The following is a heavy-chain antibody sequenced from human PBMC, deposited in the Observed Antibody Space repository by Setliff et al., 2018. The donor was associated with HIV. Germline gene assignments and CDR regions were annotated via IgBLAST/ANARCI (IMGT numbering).Heavy chain of an antibody. CDR3: ARGPKPGLLDLTWFDS. CDR2: CYTTGST. CDR1: GGSVSSGSYY. J-gene: IGHJ5*01. D-gene: IGHD3-9*01. V-gene: IGHV4-61*09. Sequence: SETLSLTCTVSGGSVSSGSYYWSWIRQPAGRGLEWIGHCYTTGSTSYNPSLKSRVTISVDPSKNQFSLKLSSVTAADTAVYYCARGPKPGLLDLTWFDSWGQGTLVTVSS.